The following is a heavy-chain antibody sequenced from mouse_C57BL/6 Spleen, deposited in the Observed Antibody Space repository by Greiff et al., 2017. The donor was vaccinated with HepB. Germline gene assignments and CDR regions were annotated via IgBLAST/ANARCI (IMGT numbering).Heavy chain of an antibody. Sequence: QVQLQQPGAELVRPGSSVKLSCKASGYTFTSYWMHWVKQRPIQGLEWIGNIDPSDSETHYNQKFKDKATLTVDKSSSTAYMQLSSLTSEDSAVYYCARFRYDYDAGYAMDYWGQGTSVTVSS. V-gene: IGHV1-52*01. CDR2: IDPSDSET. CDR3: ARFRYDYDAGYAMDY. D-gene: IGHD2-4*01. J-gene: IGHJ4*01. CDR1: GYTFTSYW.